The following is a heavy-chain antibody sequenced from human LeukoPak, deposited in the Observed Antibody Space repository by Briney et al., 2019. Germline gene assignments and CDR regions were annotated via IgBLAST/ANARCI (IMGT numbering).Heavy chain of an antibody. CDR3: TTTDYSNNDY. CDR2: ITSKTDGGTT. Sequence: GGSLRLSCAASGFTFSNAWMSWVRQAPGKGLEWVGRITSKTDGGTTDYAAPVKGRFTISRDDSKNTLYLQMNSLKTEDTAVYYCTTTDYSNNDYWGQGTLVTVSS. J-gene: IGHJ4*02. CDR1: GFTFSNAW. D-gene: IGHD4-11*01. V-gene: IGHV3-15*01.